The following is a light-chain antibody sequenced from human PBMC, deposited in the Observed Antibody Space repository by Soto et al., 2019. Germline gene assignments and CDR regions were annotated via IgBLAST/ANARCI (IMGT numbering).Light chain of an antibody. CDR1: SSDVGGYNF. J-gene: IGLJ1*01. Sequence: QSALTQPPSASGSRGQSVSISCAGTSSDVGGYNFVSWYQQHPGKAPKLILYEVTKRPSGVPDRFSGSKSGNTAPLTVSGLQTEDDAHYYCSSYAGSKNRSFFGTGTKLTVL. CDR3: SSYAGSKNRSF. CDR2: EVT. V-gene: IGLV2-8*01.